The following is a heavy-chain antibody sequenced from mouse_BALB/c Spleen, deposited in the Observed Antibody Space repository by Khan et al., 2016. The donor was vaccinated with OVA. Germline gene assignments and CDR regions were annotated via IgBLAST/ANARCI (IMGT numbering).Heavy chain of an antibody. J-gene: IGHJ4*01. CDR2: IWSDGST. V-gene: IGHV2-6*02. CDR1: GFSLTNYG. Sequence: QVQLKESGPGLVAPSQSLSITCTVSGFSLTNYGVHWVRQPPGKGLAWLVVIWSDGSTNYNSVLKSRLSISKDNSKSQVFLKMNSLQTDDTAIYYCARWFDGYSSLYAMDYWGQGTSVTVSS. CDR3: ARWFDGYSSLYAMDY. D-gene: IGHD2-3*01.